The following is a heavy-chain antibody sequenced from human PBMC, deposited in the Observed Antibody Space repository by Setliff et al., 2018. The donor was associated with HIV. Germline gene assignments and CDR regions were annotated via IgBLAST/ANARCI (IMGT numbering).Heavy chain of an antibody. CDR3: ARVLAVKYYYDSSGGDY. Sequence: ASVKVSCKASGYTFTGYYMHWGRQAPGQGLEWMGWINPNSGGTNYAQKFQGRVTMTRDTSISTAYMELSRLRSDDTAVYYCARVLAVKYYYDSSGGDYWGQGTLVTVSS. J-gene: IGHJ4*02. CDR1: GYTFTGYY. CDR2: INPNSGGT. D-gene: IGHD3-22*01. V-gene: IGHV1-2*02.